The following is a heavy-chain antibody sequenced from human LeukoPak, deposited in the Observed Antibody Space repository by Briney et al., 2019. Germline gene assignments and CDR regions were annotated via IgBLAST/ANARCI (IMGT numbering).Heavy chain of an antibody. CDR2: ISTYNGNT. Sequence: ASVKVSCKTSGYTFSSYGISWVRQAPGQGLEWMGWISTYNGNTNYAQKFQGRVTMTTDTTTNTAYMELRSLGSDDTAVYYCARRIQTGYDSSAYYFPLYYFDYWGQGTLVTVSS. CDR3: ARRIQTGYDSSAYYFPLYYFDY. CDR1: GYTFSSYG. D-gene: IGHD3-22*01. V-gene: IGHV1-18*01. J-gene: IGHJ4*02.